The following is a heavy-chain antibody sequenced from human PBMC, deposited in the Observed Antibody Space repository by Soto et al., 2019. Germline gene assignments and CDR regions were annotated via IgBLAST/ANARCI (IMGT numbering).Heavy chain of an antibody. Sequence: QVQLVQSGAEVKKPGSSVKVSCTASGGTFSSYAISWVRQAPGQGLEWMGGIIPIFGTANYAQQFQGRVTITAHESTSTAYMELSRLRPEDTAVYYCARGTGIAAAGALNLVDYYYGMDVWGQGNTGTVSS. CDR1: GGTFSSYA. CDR3: ARGTGIAAAGALNLVDYYYGMDV. D-gene: IGHD6-13*01. J-gene: IGHJ6*02. V-gene: IGHV1-69*01. CDR2: IIPIFGTA.